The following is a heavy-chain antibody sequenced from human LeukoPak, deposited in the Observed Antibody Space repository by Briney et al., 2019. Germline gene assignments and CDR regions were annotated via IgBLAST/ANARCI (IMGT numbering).Heavy chain of an antibody. D-gene: IGHD3-16*01. V-gene: IGHV3-74*01. CDR2: IKSDGSST. Sequence: GGSLRLPCAASGFIFSDYWMHWVRQDPGKGLVWVSRIKSDGSSTSYAESVKGRFTISRDNAKNTVYVHMNSLRDEDTAVYYCARGGRYAYFLDYWGQGTLVTVSS. CDR1: GFIFSDYW. CDR3: ARGGRYAYFLDY. J-gene: IGHJ4*02.